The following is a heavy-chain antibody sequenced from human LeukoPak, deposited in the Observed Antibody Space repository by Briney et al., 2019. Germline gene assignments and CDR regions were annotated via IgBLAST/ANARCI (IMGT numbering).Heavy chain of an antibody. Sequence: GRSLRLSCAASGFTFSSYGMHWVRQAPGKGLEWVAVISYDGSNKYYADSVKGRFTISRDNSKNTLYLQTNSLRAEDTAVYYCAGYCSSTSCPEYYYGMDVWGQGTTVTVSS. CDR2: ISYDGSNK. V-gene: IGHV3-30*03. CDR3: AGYCSSTSCPEYYYGMDV. J-gene: IGHJ6*02. D-gene: IGHD2-2*01. CDR1: GFTFSSYG.